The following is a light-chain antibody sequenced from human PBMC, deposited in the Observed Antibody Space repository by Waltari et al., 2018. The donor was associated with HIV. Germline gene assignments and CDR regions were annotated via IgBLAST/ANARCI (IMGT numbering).Light chain of an antibody. CDR3: QSYDSSLSIV. J-gene: IGLJ1*01. V-gene: IGLV1-40*01. CDR2: GNS. Sequence: QSLLTQPPSVSGAPGQRVTISCTGSSPNMGAGYHVHWYQQLPGTAPKLLIYGNSNRPSGVPDRFSGSKSGTSASLAITGLQAEDEADYYCQSYDSSLSIVFGTGTKVTVL. CDR1: SPNMGAGYH.